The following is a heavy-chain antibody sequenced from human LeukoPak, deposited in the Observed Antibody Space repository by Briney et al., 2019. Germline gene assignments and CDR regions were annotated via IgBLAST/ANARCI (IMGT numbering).Heavy chain of an antibody. CDR3: GRDWKLDY. V-gene: IGHV3-23*01. J-gene: IGHJ4*02. CDR1: GFTFSSYA. CDR2: IGDTDADG. Sequence: PGGSLRLSCAASGFTFSSYAMSWVRQAPGKGLEWVSAIGDTDADGKYAHSVKGRFTISRDNSRNTLYLHPNSLRVEDTAIYYCGRDWKLDYWGQGTLVTVSS. D-gene: IGHD1-1*01.